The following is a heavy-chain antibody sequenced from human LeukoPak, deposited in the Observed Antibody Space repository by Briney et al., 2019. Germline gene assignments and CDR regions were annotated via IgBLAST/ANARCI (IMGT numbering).Heavy chain of an antibody. CDR3: AKDIKPYYYYYYMDV. CDR2: ISWDGGST. CDR1: GFTFDDYA. Sequence: GGSLRLSCAASGFTFDDYAMHWVRQAPGKGLEWVSLISWDGGSTYYADSVKGRFTISRDNSKNSLYLQMNSLRAEDTALYYCAKDIKPYYYYYYMDVWGKGTTVTVSS. J-gene: IGHJ6*03. V-gene: IGHV3-43D*03.